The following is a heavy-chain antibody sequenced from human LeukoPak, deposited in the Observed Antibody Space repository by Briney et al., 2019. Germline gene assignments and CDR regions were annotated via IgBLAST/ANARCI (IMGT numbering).Heavy chain of an antibody. CDR2: MSGGGDSD. V-gene: IGHV3-23*01. CDR1: GFTFTSYA. CDR3: TKDASYARENDNSGFFID. Sequence: PGGPLRLSCAASGFTFTSYAMSWVRQTPGKGLEWVASMSGGGDSDYYADSVKGRFTVSRDKSKNTLYVQMNSLRADDTAVYYCTKDASYARENDNSGFFIDWGQGTLVTVSS. D-gene: IGHD3-22*01. J-gene: IGHJ4*02.